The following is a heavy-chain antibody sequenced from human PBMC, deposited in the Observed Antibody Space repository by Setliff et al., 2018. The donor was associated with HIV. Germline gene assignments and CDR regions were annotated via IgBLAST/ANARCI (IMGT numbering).Heavy chain of an antibody. CDR2: INHSGST. J-gene: IGHJ6*03. CDR1: GGSFSGYY. V-gene: IGHV4-34*01. CDR3: ARGGYDYVWGSYRYPYYYYYMDV. D-gene: IGHD3-16*02. Sequence: SETLSLTCAVYGGSFSGYYWSWIRQPPGKGLEWIGEINHSGSTNYNPSLKSRVTISVDMSKNQFSLKLGSVTAADTAVYYCARGGYDYVWGSYRYPYYYYYMDVWGKGTTVTVSS.